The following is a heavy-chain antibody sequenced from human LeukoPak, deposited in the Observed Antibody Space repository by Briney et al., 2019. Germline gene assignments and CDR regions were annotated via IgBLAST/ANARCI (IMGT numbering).Heavy chain of an antibody. Sequence: PSETLSLTCTVSGCSVSSGSYYWSWIRQPPGKGLEWIGYIYYSGSTNYNPSLKSRVTISVDTSKNQFSLKLSSVTAADTAVYYCARRDGAFDIWGQGTMVTVSS. CDR2: IYYSGST. V-gene: IGHV4-61*01. CDR3: ARRDGAFDI. J-gene: IGHJ3*02. CDR1: GCSVSSGSYY.